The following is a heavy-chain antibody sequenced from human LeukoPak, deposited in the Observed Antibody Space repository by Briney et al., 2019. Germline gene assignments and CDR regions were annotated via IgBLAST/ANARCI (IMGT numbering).Heavy chain of an antibody. CDR1: GYTFTGYY. Sequence: ASVKVSCKASGYTFTGYYMHWVRQAPGQGLEWMGWINPNSGGTNYAQKFQGRVTMTRDTSISTAYMELSRLTSDDTAVYYCARDLFSGSCHPFDYWGQGTLVTVSS. CDR3: ARDLFSGSCHPFDY. CDR2: INPNSGGT. D-gene: IGHD1-26*01. J-gene: IGHJ4*02. V-gene: IGHV1-2*02.